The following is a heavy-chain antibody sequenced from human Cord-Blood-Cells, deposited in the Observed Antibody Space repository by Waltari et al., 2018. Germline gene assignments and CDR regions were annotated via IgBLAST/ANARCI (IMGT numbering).Heavy chain of an antibody. V-gene: IGHV1-69*01. CDR2: IIPIFGTA. CDR1: GGTFSSYA. CDR3: ARGPITIFGVVIRGDAFGI. J-gene: IGHJ3*02. Sequence: QVQLVQSGAEVKKPGSSVKVSCKASGGTFSSYAISWVRQAPGQGLEWMGGIIPIFGTANYAQKFHGRVTITADESTSTAYMELSSLRSEETAVYYCARGPITIFGVVIRGDAFGIWGQGTMVTVSS. D-gene: IGHD3-3*01.